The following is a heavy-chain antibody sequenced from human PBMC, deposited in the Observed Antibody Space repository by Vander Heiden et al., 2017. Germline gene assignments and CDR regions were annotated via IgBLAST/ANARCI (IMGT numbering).Heavy chain of an antibody. CDR1: GFTFSSYA. CDR3: ARDRGYSGYDSHY. D-gene: IGHD5-12*01. V-gene: IGHV3-30-3*01. Sequence: QVQLVESGGGVVQPGRSLSLSCAASGFTFSSYAMHWVRQAPGKGLEWVAVISYDGSNKYYADSVKGRFTISRDNSKNTLYLQMNSLRAEDTAVYYCARDRGYSGYDSHYWGQGTLVTVSS. CDR2: ISYDGSNK. J-gene: IGHJ4*02.